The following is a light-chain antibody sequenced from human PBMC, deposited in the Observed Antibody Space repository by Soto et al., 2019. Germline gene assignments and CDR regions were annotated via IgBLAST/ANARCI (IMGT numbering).Light chain of an antibody. CDR2: GAS. CDR1: QIFSSMY. Sequence: EIVLTQSPGTLSLSPGERATLSCRASQIFSSMYLAWYRHKPGQPPRLLIYGASNRATGAPDRFSGSGSGTDFTLTSSRLEPEDFAVYYCQGYRDSGRFFGGGTKVEIK. V-gene: IGKV3-20*01. CDR3: QGYRDSGRF. J-gene: IGKJ4*01.